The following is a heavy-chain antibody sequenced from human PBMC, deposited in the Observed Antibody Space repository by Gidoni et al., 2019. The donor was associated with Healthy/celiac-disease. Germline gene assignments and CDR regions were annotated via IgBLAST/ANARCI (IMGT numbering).Heavy chain of an antibody. CDR1: GFTFSSYS. V-gene: IGHV3-21*01. CDR3: ARGYSNYVPDDYYYYYMDV. J-gene: IGHJ6*03. Sequence: EVQLVESGGGLVKPGGSLRLSCAASGFTFSSYSLNWVRQAPGKGLEWVSSISSSSSYIYYADSVKGRFTISRDNAKNSLYLQMNSLRAEDTAVYYCARGYSNYVPDDYYYYYMDVWGKGTTVTVSS. D-gene: IGHD4-4*01. CDR2: ISSSSSYI.